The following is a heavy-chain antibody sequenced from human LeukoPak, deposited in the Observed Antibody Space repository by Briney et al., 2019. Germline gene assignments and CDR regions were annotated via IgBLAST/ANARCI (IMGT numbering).Heavy chain of an antibody. Sequence: GGSLRLSCAASGFTFSSYGMHWVRQAPGKGLEWVAVISYDGSNKYYADSVKGRLTISRDNAKNSLYLQMNSLRAEDTAVYYCARVFGGYYYYMDVWGKGTTVTISS. J-gene: IGHJ6*03. CDR3: ARVFGGYYYYMDV. V-gene: IGHV3-30*03. D-gene: IGHD3-10*02. CDR2: ISYDGSNK. CDR1: GFTFSSYG.